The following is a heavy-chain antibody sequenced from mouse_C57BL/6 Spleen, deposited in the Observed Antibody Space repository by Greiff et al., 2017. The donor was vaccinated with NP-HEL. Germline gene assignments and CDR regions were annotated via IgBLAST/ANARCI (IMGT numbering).Heavy chain of an antibody. CDR3: ARDVDYGSSYGAWFAY. V-gene: IGHV5-17*01. CDR1: GFTFSDYG. Sequence: EVKLVESGGGLVKPGGSLKLSCAASGFTFSDYGMHWVRQAPEKGLEWVAYISSGSSTIYYADTVKGRFTISRDNAKNTLFLQMTSLRSEDTAMYYWARDVDYGSSYGAWFAYWGLGTLVTVSA. CDR2: ISSGSSTI. J-gene: IGHJ3*01. D-gene: IGHD1-1*01.